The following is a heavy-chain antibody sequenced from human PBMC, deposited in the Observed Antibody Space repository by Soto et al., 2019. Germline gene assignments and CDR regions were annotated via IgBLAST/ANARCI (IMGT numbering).Heavy chain of an antibody. CDR1: GGSISSYY. CDR3: ARGYYYYAMDV. J-gene: IGHJ6*02. Sequence: SETLSLTCTGSGGSISSYYWSWIRQPPGKGLEWIGYIYYSGSTNYNPSLKSRVTISVDTSKNQFSLKLSSVTAADTAVYYCARGYYYYAMDVWGQGTTVTVSS. V-gene: IGHV4-59*01. CDR2: IYYSGST.